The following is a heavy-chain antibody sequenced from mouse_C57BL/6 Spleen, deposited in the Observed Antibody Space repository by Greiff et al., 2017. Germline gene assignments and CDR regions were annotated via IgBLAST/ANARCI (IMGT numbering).Heavy chain of an antibody. Sequence: QVQLQQPGAELVRPGSSVKLSCKASGYTFTSYWMHWVKQRPIQGLEWIGNIDPSDSETHYNQKFKDQATLTVDKSSSTAYMQLSSLTAVDSAVYYCARSDYYYDSSFDFWGKGTTLTVAS. V-gene: IGHV1-52*01. CDR3: ARSDYYYDSSFDF. CDR2: IDPSDSET. J-gene: IGHJ2*01. CDR1: GYTFTSYW. D-gene: IGHD2-4*01.